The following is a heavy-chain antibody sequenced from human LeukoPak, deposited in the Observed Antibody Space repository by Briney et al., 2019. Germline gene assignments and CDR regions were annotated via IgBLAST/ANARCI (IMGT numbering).Heavy chain of an antibody. D-gene: IGHD3-9*01. Sequence: SETLSLTCTVSGVSISSYYWSWIRQPPGKGLEWIGYIYYSGSTNYNPSLKSRVTISVDTSKNQFSLKLSSVTAADTAVYYCARGPYYDILTGYYNWFDPWGQGTLVTVSS. V-gene: IGHV4-59*01. CDR3: ARGPYYDILTGYYNWFDP. J-gene: IGHJ5*02. CDR2: IYYSGST. CDR1: GVSISSYY.